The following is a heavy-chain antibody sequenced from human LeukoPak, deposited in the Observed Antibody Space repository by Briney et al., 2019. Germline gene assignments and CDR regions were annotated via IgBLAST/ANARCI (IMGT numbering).Heavy chain of an antibody. CDR1: GFTLSSYS. D-gene: IGHD2-15*01. Sequence: PGGSLRLSCAASGFTLSSYSMNWVRQAPGKGLEWVSSISSSSSYIYYADSVKGRFTISRDNAKNSLYLQMNSLRAEDTAVYYCARQYCSGGSCYVDAFDIWGQGTMVTVSS. V-gene: IGHV3-21*01. CDR2: ISSSSSYI. J-gene: IGHJ3*02. CDR3: ARQYCSGGSCYVDAFDI.